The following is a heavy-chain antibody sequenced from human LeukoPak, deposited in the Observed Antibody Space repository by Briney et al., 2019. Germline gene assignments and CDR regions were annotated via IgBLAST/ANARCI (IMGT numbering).Heavy chain of an antibody. D-gene: IGHD1-26*01. CDR1: GGSISSYY. CDR3: ARSGPSGSYYNWFDP. V-gene: IGHV4-59*01. J-gene: IGHJ5*02. Sequence: PSETLSLTCTVSGGSISSYYWSWIRQPPGKGLDWIGYIDYSGCTNYNPSLKSRVTISVDTSKNQFSLSLSSVIAADTAVYYCARSGPSGSYYNWFDPWGQGTLATVSS. CDR2: IDYSGCT.